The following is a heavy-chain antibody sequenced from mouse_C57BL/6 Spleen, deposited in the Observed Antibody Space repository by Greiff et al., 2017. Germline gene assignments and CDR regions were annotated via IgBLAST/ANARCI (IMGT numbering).Heavy chain of an antibody. CDR3: ARGTAQAPFAY. V-gene: IGHV1-82*01. J-gene: IGHJ3*01. CDR2: IYPGDGDT. D-gene: IGHD3-2*02. CDR1: GYAFSSSW. Sequence: QVQLQQSGPELVKPGASVKISCKASGYAFSSSWMNWVKQRPGKGLEWIGRIYPGDGDTNYNGKFKGKATLTADKSSSTAYMQLSSLTSEDSAVXFCARGTAQAPFAYWGQGTLVTVSA.